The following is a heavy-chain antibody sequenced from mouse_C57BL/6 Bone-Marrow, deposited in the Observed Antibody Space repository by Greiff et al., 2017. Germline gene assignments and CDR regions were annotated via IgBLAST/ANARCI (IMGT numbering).Heavy chain of an antibody. D-gene: IGHD1-1*02. V-gene: IGHV5-4*01. CDR2: ISDGGSYT. CDR1: GFTFSSYA. J-gene: IGHJ1*03. CDR3: ARDFGGREILVYWYFDV. Sequence: EVHLVESGGGLVKPGGSLKLSCAASGFTFSSYAMSWVRQTPEKRLEWVATISDGGSYTYYPDNVKGRFTISRDNAKNNLYLQMSHLKSEDTAMYYCARDFGGREILVYWYFDVWGTGTTVTVSS.